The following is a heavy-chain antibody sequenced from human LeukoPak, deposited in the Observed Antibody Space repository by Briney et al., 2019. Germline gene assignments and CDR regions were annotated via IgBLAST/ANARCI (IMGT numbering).Heavy chain of an antibody. CDR1: GGSISSGGYY. CDR2: IYYSGST. V-gene: IGHV4-31*03. Sequence: SEILSLTCTASGGSISSGGYYWSWIRQHPGKGLEWIGYIYYSGSTYYNPSLKSRVTISVDTSKNQFSLKLSSVTAADTAVYYCARAVTTVTTLFLGDWGQGTLVTVSS. D-gene: IGHD4-17*01. CDR3: ARAVTTVTTLFLGD. J-gene: IGHJ4*02.